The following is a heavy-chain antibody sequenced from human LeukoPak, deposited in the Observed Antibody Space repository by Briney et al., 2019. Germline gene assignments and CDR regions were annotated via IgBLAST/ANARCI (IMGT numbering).Heavy chain of an antibody. CDR3: ARGYDSSGYYIDY. J-gene: IGHJ4*02. Sequence: ASVKVSCKASGYTFTSYDINWVRQATGQGLEWMGWMNPNSGNTGYAQKFQGRVTMTRNTSISTAYMELSSLRSEDTAVYHCARGYDSSGYYIDYWGQGTLVTVSS. D-gene: IGHD3-22*01. V-gene: IGHV1-8*01. CDR2: MNPNSGNT. CDR1: GYTFTSYD.